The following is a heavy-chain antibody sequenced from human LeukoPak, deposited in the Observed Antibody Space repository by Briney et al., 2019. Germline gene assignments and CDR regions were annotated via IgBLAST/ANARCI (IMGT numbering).Heavy chain of an antibody. J-gene: IGHJ4*02. CDR1: GFSFVNSA. Sequence: GGSLRLSCAASGFSFVNSAMSWVRQAPGTGLEWVSGIGASGVYTYYADSVKGRFTIPRDNPKDTLYLQMDSLRAEDTAVYYCAKGGSLYFSDSWGQGALVTVSS. D-gene: IGHD1-26*01. V-gene: IGHV3-23*01. CDR3: AKGGSLYFSDS. CDR2: IGASGVYT.